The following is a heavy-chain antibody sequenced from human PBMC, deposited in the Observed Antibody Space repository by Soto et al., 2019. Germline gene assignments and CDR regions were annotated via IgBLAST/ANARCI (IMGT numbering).Heavy chain of an antibody. V-gene: IGHV5-51*01. J-gene: IGHJ6*04. CDR1: GYSFTSYW. Sequence: GESLKISCKGSGYSFTSYWIGWVRQMPGKGLEWMGIIYPGDSDTRYSPSFQGQVTISADKSISTAYLQWSSLKASDTAMYYCAGGGVRGVITRPRAYWGMDVWGKGTRVTVSS. CDR2: IYPGDSDT. CDR3: AGGGVRGVITRPRAYWGMDV. D-gene: IGHD3-10*01.